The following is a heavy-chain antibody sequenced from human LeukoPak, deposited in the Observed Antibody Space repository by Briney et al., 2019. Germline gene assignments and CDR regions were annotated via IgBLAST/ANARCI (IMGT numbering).Heavy chain of an antibody. D-gene: IGHD6-13*01. V-gene: IGHV3-23*01. CDR3: ASSSSWFYYFDY. CDR1: GFTFSSYA. Sequence: GGSLRLSCAASGFTFSSYAMSWVRQAPGQGLEWVSAISGSGGSTYYADSVKGRFTISRDNSKNTLYLQMNSLRAEDTAVYYCASSSSWFYYFDYWGQGTLVTVSS. CDR2: ISGSGGST. J-gene: IGHJ4*02.